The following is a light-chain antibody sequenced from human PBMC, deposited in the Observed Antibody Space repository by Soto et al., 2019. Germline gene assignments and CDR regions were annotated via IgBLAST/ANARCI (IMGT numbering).Light chain of an antibody. Sequence: DIQMTQSPSSLSASVGDRVTITCQASQDISNYLNWYQQKPGKAPKLLIYDASNLETGVPSRFSGSGSGTDFTFTISSLQPEDIATYYCQQYYNLPSFTFGPGTKGDIK. V-gene: IGKV1-33*01. CDR3: QQYYNLPSFT. CDR1: QDISNY. J-gene: IGKJ3*01. CDR2: DAS.